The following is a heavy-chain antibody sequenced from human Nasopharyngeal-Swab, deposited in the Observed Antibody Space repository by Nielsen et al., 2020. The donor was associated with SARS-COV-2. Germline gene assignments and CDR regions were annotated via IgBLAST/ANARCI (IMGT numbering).Heavy chain of an antibody. V-gene: IGHV1-69*13. D-gene: IGHD1-26*01. CDR3: ARYNLGATPRAFDI. J-gene: IGHJ3*02. CDR2: IIPIFGTA. Sequence: SVKVSCKASGGTFSSYAISWVRQAPGQGLEWMGGIIPIFGTANYAQKFQGRVTITADESTSTAYTELSSLRSEDTAVYYCARYNLGATPRAFDIWGQGTMVTVSS. CDR1: GGTFSSYA.